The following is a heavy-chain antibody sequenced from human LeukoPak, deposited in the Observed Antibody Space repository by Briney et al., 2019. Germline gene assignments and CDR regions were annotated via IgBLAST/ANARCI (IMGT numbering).Heavy chain of an antibody. V-gene: IGHV1-8*01. D-gene: IGHD3-10*01. CDR3: ARGVWEYYYGSGSYYGDY. J-gene: IGHJ4*02. CDR1: GYTFTSYD. CDR2: MNPNSGNT. Sequence: ASVKVSCKASGYTFTSYDINWVRQATGQGLEWMGWMNPNSGNTGYAQKFQGRVTMTRNTSISTAYMELSSLRSEDTAVHYCARGVWEYYYGSGSYYGDYWGQGTLVTVSS.